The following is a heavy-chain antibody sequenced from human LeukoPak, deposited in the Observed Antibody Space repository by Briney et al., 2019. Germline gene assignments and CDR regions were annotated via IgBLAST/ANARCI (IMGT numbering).Heavy chain of an antibody. D-gene: IGHD6-19*01. V-gene: IGHV1-69*04. CDR2: IIPILGIA. Sequence: ASVKVSCKASGGTFSSYAISWVRQAPGQGLEWMGRIIPILGIANYAKKFQGRVTITTNKSTTTAYMQLSSLRSENTAVYYCARAGGYSSGWYDFYFDYWGQGTLVTVSS. J-gene: IGHJ4*02. CDR1: GGTFSSYA. CDR3: ARAGGYSSGWYDFYFDY.